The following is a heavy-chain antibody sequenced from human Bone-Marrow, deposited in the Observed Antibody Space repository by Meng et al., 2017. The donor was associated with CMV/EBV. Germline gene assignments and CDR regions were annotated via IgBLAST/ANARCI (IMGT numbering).Heavy chain of an antibody. CDR2: IYYSGDT. CDR3: ARGGPTYYYDSSGYQPPGFDY. CDR1: GSYY. V-gene: IGHV4-61*01. Sequence: GSYYWSWIRQTPGKGLEWIGYIYYSGDTDYNPSLKSRVTMSLDRSKNLFSLKLSSVTAADTAVYYCARGGPTYYYDSSGYQPPGFDYWGQGTLVTVYS. D-gene: IGHD3-22*01. J-gene: IGHJ4*02.